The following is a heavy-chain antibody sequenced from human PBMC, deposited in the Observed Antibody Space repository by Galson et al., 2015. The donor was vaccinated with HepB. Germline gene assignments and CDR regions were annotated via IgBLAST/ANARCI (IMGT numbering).Heavy chain of an antibody. D-gene: IGHD6-13*01. Sequence: SLRLSCAASGFTFSNFWMHWVRQAPGKGLVWLSHINSDGRSTKYLDSVRGRFTISRDNANNTLYLQMTSLRAEDTGVYFCARDNLENQPSWPDPWGRGTLVTVSS. J-gene: IGHJ5*02. CDR1: GFTFSNFW. V-gene: IGHV3-74*01. CDR3: ARDNLENQPSWPDP. CDR2: INSDGRST.